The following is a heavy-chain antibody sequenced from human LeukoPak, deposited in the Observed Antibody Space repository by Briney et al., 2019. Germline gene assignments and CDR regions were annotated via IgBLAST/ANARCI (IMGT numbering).Heavy chain of an antibody. D-gene: IGHD3-9*01. Sequence: ASVKVSCKASGYTFTSYGINWVRQAPGQGLELMGWISAYNGNSNYAQKLQGRVTMTTDTSTSTAYMELRSLRSDDTAFYYCARGTYYAILTGFRTHRPFDYWGQGTLVTVSS. CDR3: ARGTYYAILTGFRTHRPFDY. CDR2: ISAYNGNS. J-gene: IGHJ4*02. CDR1: GYTFTSYG. V-gene: IGHV1-18*01.